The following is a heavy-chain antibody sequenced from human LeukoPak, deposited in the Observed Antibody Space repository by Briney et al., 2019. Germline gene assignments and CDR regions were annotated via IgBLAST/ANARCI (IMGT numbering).Heavy chain of an antibody. CDR3: ARQLYGSGIRRFNWFDP. CDR1: GDSISSYY. D-gene: IGHD3-10*01. Sequence: SETLSLTCTVSGDSISSYYWSWIRQPPGKGLEWIGNIYISGGTNKNPSLKSRVTISLDTSKNQFSLKLTSVTAADTGVYYCARQLYGSGIRRFNWFDPWGQGTLVTVSS. J-gene: IGHJ5*02. V-gene: IGHV4-4*09. CDR2: IYISGGT.